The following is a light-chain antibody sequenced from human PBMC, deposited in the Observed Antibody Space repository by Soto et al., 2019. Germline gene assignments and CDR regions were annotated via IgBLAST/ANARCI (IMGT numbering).Light chain of an antibody. V-gene: IGKV1D-13*01. J-gene: IGKJ5*01. CDR3: QHFNNYPT. CDR1: QDISSA. CDR2: DAS. Sequence: IQMTQSPSSLSASVGDRVTITCRASQDISSALAWYRQKPGKAPKLLMNDASSLESGVPSRFSGSGSGADFTLTISSLQPEDFATYYCQHFNNYPTFGQGTRLEIK.